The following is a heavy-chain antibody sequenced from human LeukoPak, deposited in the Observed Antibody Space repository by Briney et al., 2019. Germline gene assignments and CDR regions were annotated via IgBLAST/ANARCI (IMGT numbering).Heavy chain of an antibody. D-gene: IGHD2-2*01. CDR3: ARAWDFVVGAFDL. V-gene: IGHV3-53*01. CDR1: EFSIRLNY. CDR2: VYSGGDK. J-gene: IGHJ3*01. Sequence: GGSLRLSCAASEFSIRLNYMTWVRQAPGKGLEWVSIVYSGGDKYYADSVKGRFTISRDDSKNTLYLQMSSLRGEDTAIYYCARAWDFVVGAFDLWGQETMVTVSS.